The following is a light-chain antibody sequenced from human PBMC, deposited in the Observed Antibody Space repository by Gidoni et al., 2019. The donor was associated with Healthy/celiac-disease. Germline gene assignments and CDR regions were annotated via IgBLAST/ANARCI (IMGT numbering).Light chain of an antibody. CDR3: AAWDDSLNGVV. V-gene: IGLV1-44*01. CDR2: SNN. J-gene: IGLJ2*01. CDR1: SSTSGSNT. Sequence: QSVLTQPPSASGTTGQRVTISCSGSSSTSGSNTVNWYQQLPGTAPKLLIYSNNQRPSGVPDRFSGSKSGTSASLAISGLQSEDEADYYCAAWDDSLNGVVFGGGTKLTVL.